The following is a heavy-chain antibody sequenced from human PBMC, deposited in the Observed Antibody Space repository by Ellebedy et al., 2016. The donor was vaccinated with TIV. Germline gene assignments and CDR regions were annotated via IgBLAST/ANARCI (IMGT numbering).Heavy chain of an antibody. D-gene: IGHD1-1*01. CDR3: ATGTTFFDY. J-gene: IGHJ4*02. V-gene: IGHV4-39*07. CDR2: IYYSGST. Sequence: SETLSLXXTVSGGSISSSSYYWGWIRQPPGKGLEWIGSIYYSGSTYYNPSLKSRVTISVDTSKNQFSLKLSSVTAADTAVYYCATGTTFFDYWGQGTLVTVSS. CDR1: GGSISSSSYY.